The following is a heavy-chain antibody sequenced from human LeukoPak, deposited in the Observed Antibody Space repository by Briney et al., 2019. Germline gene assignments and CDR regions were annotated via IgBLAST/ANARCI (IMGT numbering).Heavy chain of an antibody. Sequence: SETLSLTCAVYGGSFSGYYWSWIRQPPGKGLEWIGEINHSGSTNYNPSHKSRVTISVDTSKSQFSLKLSSVTAADTAVYYCARGMMKRIVYYYYGMDVWGQGTTVTVSS. J-gene: IGHJ6*02. D-gene: IGHD2-15*01. CDR1: GGSFSGYY. CDR3: ARGMMKRIVYYYYGMDV. CDR2: INHSGST. V-gene: IGHV4-34*01.